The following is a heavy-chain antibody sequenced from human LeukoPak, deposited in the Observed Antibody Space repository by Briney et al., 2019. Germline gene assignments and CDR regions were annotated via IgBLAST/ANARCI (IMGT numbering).Heavy chain of an antibody. D-gene: IGHD3-3*01. CDR2: FDPEDGET. CDR1: GYTLTELS. Sequence: ASVKVSCKVSGYTLTELSMHWVRQAPGKGLEWMGGFDPEDGETIYAQKFQGRVTMTEDTSTDTAYMELSSLRSEDTAVYYCATGRFLEWLLDYWGQGTLVTVSS. CDR3: ATGRFLEWLLDY. V-gene: IGHV1-24*01. J-gene: IGHJ4*02.